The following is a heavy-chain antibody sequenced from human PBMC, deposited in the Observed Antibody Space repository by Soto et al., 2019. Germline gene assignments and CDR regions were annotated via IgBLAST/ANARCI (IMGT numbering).Heavy chain of an antibody. J-gene: IGHJ4*02. V-gene: IGHV4-31*03. CDR3: ARGSIAVAGRLDY. CDR1: GGSISSGGYY. Sequence: SETLSLTCTVSGGSISSGGYYWSWIRQHPGKGLEWIGYIYYSGSTYYNPSLKSRVTISVDTSKNQFSLKLSSVTAADTAVYYCARGSIAVAGRLDYWGQGTLVTVSS. D-gene: IGHD6-19*01. CDR2: IYYSGST.